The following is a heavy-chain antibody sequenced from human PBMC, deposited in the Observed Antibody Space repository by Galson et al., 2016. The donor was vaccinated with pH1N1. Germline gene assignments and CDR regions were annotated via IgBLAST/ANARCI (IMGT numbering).Heavy chain of an antibody. CDR2: VLYTGKT. CDR1: RGSITSHC. CDR3: ARSGEIVSIPVPILWFDP. D-gene: IGHD2-21*01. Sequence: LSLTCSVSRGSITSHCWSWIRQSPGKGLEWIGYVLYTGKTNYNPSLKSRVTISLDTSEKQFSLTLSSVTAADTAIYYCARSGEIVSIPVPILWFDPWGQGTLVIVSS. J-gene: IGHJ5*02. V-gene: IGHV4-59*11.